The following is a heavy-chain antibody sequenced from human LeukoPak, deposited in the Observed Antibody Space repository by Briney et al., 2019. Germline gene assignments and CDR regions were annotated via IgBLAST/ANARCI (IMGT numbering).Heavy chain of an antibody. CDR1: GYTFTRYA. V-gene: IGHV7-4-1*02. Sequence: VSVKVSCKTSGYTFTRYAMNWVRQAPRQGLEWMGWINTNTGNPTYAPGFTGRFVFSLDTSVSTAYLQISSLKAEDTAVYYCASSYCSGGHCYPQQTVYYFDFWGQGTLVTVSS. CDR2: INTNTGNP. CDR3: ASSYCSGGHCYPQQTVYYFDF. J-gene: IGHJ4*02. D-gene: IGHD2-15*01.